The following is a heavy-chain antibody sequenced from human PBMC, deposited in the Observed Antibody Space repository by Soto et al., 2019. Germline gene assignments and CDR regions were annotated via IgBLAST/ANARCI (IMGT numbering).Heavy chain of an antibody. V-gene: IGHV3-30-3*01. CDR1: GFIFSTYA. D-gene: IGHD5-18*01. J-gene: IGHJ4*02. Sequence: QVQLVESGGGVVQPGRSLRLSCEASGFIFSTYAMHWVRKAPGKGLEWVAVISYDGTNKFYADSVKGRFTISRDNAKNTLYLQMNSLRTEDTAVYYCAREGYGWGQGTLVTVSS. CDR2: ISYDGTNK. CDR3: AREGYG.